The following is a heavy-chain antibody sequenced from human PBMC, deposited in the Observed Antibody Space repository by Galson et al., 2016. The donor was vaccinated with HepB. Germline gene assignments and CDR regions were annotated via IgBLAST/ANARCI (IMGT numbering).Heavy chain of an antibody. V-gene: IGHV3-23*01. CDR3: AKVGGSSWFDS. CDR2: LIANSGRT. Sequence: SLRLSCATSGFSFNNIAMSWVRQAPGKGLEWVSALIANSGRTYYADSVKDRFTISRDISKNTLSLHMTSLRVEDTAVYYCAKVGGSSWFDSWGQGTLVTVSS. D-gene: IGHD6-13*01. J-gene: IGHJ5*01. CDR1: GFSFNNIA.